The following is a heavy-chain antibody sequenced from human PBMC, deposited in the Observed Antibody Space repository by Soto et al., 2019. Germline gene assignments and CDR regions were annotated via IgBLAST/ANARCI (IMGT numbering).Heavy chain of an antibody. D-gene: IGHD1-26*01. Sequence: EVKVIESGGDLNEPGGSLRLSCAASGFKVGSSYVTWVRQAPGEGLEWVSVIVSGGSTYYADSVTGRFTVSRDVSNNTVYLHMSSLRAEDTAVYFCATDSRNVGIGYFDSWGLGTRVTVSS. CDR1: GFKVGSSY. V-gene: IGHV3-53*01. CDR2: IVSGGST. J-gene: IGHJ4*02. CDR3: ATDSRNVGIGYFDS.